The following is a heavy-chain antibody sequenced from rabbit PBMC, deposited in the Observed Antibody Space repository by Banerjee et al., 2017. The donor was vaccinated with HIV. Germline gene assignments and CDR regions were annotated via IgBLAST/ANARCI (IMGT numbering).Heavy chain of an antibody. J-gene: IGHJ4*01. Sequence: QEQLEESAGGLVQPGGSLKLSCKASGFTLSSYYMNWVRQAPGKGLEWIGCINTATGKDVYASWAKGRFTISTTSSTTVTLQMTSLTAADTATYFCARDLAGVIGWNFSLWGPGTLVTVS. V-gene: IGHV1S45*01. CDR1: GFTLSSYYM. CDR3: ARDLAGVIGWNFSL. CDR2: INTATGKD. D-gene: IGHD4-1*01.